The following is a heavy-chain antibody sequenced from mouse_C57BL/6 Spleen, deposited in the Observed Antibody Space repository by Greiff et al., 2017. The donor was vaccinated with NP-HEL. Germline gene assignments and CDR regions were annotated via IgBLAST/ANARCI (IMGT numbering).Heavy chain of an antibody. CDR1: GFTFSDYY. J-gene: IGHJ4*01. CDR2: ISNGGGST. Sequence: EVMLVESGGGLVQPGGSLKLSCAASGFTFSDYYMYWVRQTPEKRLEWVAYISNGGGSTYYPDTVKGRFTISRDNAKNTLYLQMSRLKSEDTAMYYCARAGAEGYAMDYWGQGTSVTVSS. CDR3: ARAGAEGYAMDY. V-gene: IGHV5-12*01.